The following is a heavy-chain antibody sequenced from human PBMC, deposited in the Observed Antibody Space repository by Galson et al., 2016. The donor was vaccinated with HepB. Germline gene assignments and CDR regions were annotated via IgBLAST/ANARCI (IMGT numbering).Heavy chain of an antibody. CDR3: VRGYSSDRDHFDS. D-gene: IGHD6-19*01. V-gene: IGHV4/OR15-8*02. Sequence: LSLTCVVSGDSVSSPYWWTWVRQTPGRGLEWVGEVFHVGTTKYNPSFESRVSLSIDKSRNQFDLTLTSVTAADTAVYFCVRGYSSDRDHFDSWGHGTLVTVSS. J-gene: IGHJ4*01. CDR2: VFHVGTT. CDR1: GDSVSSPYW.